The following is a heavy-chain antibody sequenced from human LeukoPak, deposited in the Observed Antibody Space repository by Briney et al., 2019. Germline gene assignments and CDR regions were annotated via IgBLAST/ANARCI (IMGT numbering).Heavy chain of an antibody. D-gene: IGHD3-10*01. V-gene: IGHV3-23*01. CDR3: AKAGSGDYYFDY. CDR2: ISGSGGST. J-gene: IGHJ4*02. CDR1: GFTFNSYA. Sequence: GGSLRLSCAASGFTFNSYAMSWVRQAPGKGLEWVSAISGSGGSTYYADSVKGRFTISRDNSKNTLYLQMNSLRAEDTAVYYCAKAGSGDYYFDYWGQGTLVTVSS.